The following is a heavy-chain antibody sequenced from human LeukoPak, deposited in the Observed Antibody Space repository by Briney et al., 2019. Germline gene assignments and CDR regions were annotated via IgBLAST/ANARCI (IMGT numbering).Heavy chain of an antibody. J-gene: IGHJ5*02. D-gene: IGHD1-26*01. CDR2: ITSNGGST. CDR1: GFTFSSYS. CDR3: VTVGMTSIWSYLRFDP. Sequence: GGSLRLSCAASGFTFSSYSMNWVRQAPGKGLEFVSAITSNGGSTYYADSVKGRFTISRDNSKNTLYLQMSSLRAEDTAVYYCVTVGMTSIWSYLRFDPRGQGTLVSVSS. V-gene: IGHV3-64D*08.